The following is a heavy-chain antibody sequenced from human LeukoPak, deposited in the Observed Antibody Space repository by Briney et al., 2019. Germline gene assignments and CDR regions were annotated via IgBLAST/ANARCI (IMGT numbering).Heavy chain of an antibody. CDR1: GYTFTSYG. CDR3: ARGDTAMGRVTPEWDYYYMDV. D-gene: IGHD5-18*01. J-gene: IGHJ6*03. V-gene: IGHV1-18*01. Sequence: ASVKVSCKASGYTFTSYGISWVRQAPGQGLEWMGWISAYNGNTNYAQKFQGRVTMTRNTSISTAYMELSSLRSEDTAVYYCARGDTAMGRVTPEWDYYYMDVWGKGTTVTISS. CDR2: ISAYNGNT.